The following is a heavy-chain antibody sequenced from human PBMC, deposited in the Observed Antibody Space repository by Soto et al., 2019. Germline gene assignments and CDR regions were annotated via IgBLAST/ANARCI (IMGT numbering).Heavy chain of an antibody. CDR3: GRKLQVGGGIGLDI. CDR2: IHYTGST. CDR1: GGSISNYY. D-gene: IGHD1-26*01. J-gene: IGHJ3*02. V-gene: IGHV4-59*08. Sequence: SETLSLTCTVSGGSISNYYWSWIRQPPGKGLEWIGYIHYTGSTNYNPSLKSRVSLSVDTSKNQLSLHLSSVTAADTAVYYCGRKLQVGGGIGLDIWGQG.